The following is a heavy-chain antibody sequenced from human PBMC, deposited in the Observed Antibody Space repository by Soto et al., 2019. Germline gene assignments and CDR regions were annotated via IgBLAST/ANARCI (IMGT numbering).Heavy chain of an antibody. CDR1: GFDFPGFW. J-gene: IGHJ4*02. V-gene: IGHV3-7*04. CDR2: INHGGSET. CDR3: ARGGRDLDF. Sequence: VQVVESGGGLVQPGGSLRLSCEVSGFDFPGFWMNWVRQAPGKGLEWVANINHGGSETNFVDSVRGRFTISRDNAKSSLYLQMNSLRAEDTAVYYCARGGRDLDFWGQGTVVIVSS. D-gene: IGHD2-21*02.